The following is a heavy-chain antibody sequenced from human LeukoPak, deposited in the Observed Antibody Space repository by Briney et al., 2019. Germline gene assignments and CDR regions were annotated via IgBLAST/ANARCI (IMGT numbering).Heavy chain of an antibody. J-gene: IGHJ4*02. CDR3: ARGGYDSSGYYSGAGARADY. Sequence: GGSLRLSCAASGFTFSSYSMNWVRQAPGKVLEWVAYISFSSSTIYYAGSVRGRFTISRDNAQNSLYLQMNSLRAEDTAVYHCARGGYDSSGYYSGAGARADYWGQGTLVTVSS. CDR1: GFTFSSYS. V-gene: IGHV3-48*01. CDR2: ISFSSSTI. D-gene: IGHD3-22*01.